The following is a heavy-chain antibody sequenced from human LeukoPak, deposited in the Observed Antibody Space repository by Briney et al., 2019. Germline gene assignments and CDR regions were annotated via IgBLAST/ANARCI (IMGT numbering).Heavy chain of an antibody. CDR2: SSSSDDGK. CDR3: ARGLHFRVYDSSDYYPY. V-gene: IGHV3-23*01. J-gene: IGHJ4*02. Sequence: PGGSLRLSCTASGLSLNNYAMSWVRQVPGKGLEWVSASSSSDDGKWYAESVRGRFTISRDTSKNSLYLQMNSLRAEDTAVYYCARGLHFRVYDSSDYYPYWGQGTLVTVSS. D-gene: IGHD3-22*01. CDR1: GLSLNNYA.